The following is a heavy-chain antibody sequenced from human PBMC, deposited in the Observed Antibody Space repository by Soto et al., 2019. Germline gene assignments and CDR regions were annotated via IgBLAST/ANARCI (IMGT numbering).Heavy chain of an antibody. V-gene: IGHV1-3*01. Sequence: QVQLVQSGAEVKRPGASVKVSCKASGSTFTNIHWVRQAPGQRLEWMGWINAGNGDTKYSQKFQGRVTITRDTSANTAYLELSSLRAEDTAVYYCARESGYAENWGQGTLVTLSS. D-gene: IGHD5-12*01. J-gene: IGHJ4*02. CDR1: GSTFTN. CDR2: INAGNGDT. CDR3: ARESGYAEN.